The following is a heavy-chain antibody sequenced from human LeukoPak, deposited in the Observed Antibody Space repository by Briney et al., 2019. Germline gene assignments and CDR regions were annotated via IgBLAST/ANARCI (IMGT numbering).Heavy chain of an antibody. CDR1: GFTFSSYG. J-gene: IGHJ4*02. CDR2: IRYDGSNK. CDR3: AKTVAIFGVVTSPYFDY. V-gene: IGHV3-30*02. D-gene: IGHD3-3*01. Sequence: GGSLRLSCAASGFTFSSYGMHWVRQAPGKGLEWVAFIRYDGSNKYYADSVKGRFTISRDNSKNTLYLQMNSLRAEDTAVYYCAKTVAIFGVVTSPYFDYWGQGTLVTVSS.